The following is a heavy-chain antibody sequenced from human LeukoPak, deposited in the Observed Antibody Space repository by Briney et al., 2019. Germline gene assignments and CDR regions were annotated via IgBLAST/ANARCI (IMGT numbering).Heavy chain of an antibody. D-gene: IGHD1-26*01. CDR2: LYSSGST. Sequence: PSETLSLTCTVSGGSITGSFWSWVRQPAGQGLEYIGRLYSSGSTHYNPSLKSRVTVSVDTSKNQFSLRLTSVTAADTAVYYCARDSRVGTTLYLVSWGQGTQVTVSS. CDR3: ARDSRVGTTLYLVS. V-gene: IGHV4-4*07. J-gene: IGHJ4*02. CDR1: GGSITGSF.